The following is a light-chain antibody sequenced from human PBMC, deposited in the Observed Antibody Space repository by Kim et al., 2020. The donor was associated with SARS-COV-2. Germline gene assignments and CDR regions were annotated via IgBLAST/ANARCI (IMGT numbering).Light chain of an antibody. V-gene: IGKV3-20*01. CDR1: QSVSSSY. Sequence: SPGERATLSGRASQSVSSSYLAWYQQKPGQAPRLLIYGASSRATGIPDRFSGSGSGTYFTLTISRLEPEDFAEYYCQQYGSSLALTFGGGTKVEI. CDR2: GAS. J-gene: IGKJ4*01. CDR3: QQYGSSLALT.